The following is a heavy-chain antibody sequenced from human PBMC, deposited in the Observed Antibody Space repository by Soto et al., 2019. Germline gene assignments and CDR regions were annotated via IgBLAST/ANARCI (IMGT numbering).Heavy chain of an antibody. V-gene: IGHV1-69*08. CDR2: IIPILGIA. CDR1: GGTFSSYT. CDR3: VREGAMGSSGYYDY. Sequence: QVQLVQSGAEVKKPGSSVKVSCKASGGTFSSYTISWVRQAPGQGLEWMGRIIPILGIANYAQKFQGRVTITADKSTSTAYMELSSLRSEDTAVYYCVREGAMGSSGYYDYWGQGTLVTVSS. D-gene: IGHD3-22*01. J-gene: IGHJ4*02.